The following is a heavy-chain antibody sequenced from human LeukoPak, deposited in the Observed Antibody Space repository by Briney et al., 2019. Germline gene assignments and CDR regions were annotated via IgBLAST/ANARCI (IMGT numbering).Heavy chain of an antibody. V-gene: IGHV4-39*07. CDR2: IYYSGST. CDR1: GGSISSSSYY. CDR3: ARVGLNWGYFDY. Sequence: PSETLSLTCTVSGGSISSSSYYWGWIRQPPGKGLEWIGSIYYSGSTYYNPSLKSRVTISVDTSKNQFSLKLSSVTAADTAVYYCARVGLNWGYFDYWGQGTLVTVSS. J-gene: IGHJ4*02. D-gene: IGHD7-27*01.